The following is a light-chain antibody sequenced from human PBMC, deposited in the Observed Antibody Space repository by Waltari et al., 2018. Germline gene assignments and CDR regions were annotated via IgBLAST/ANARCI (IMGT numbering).Light chain of an antibody. CDR1: QSVSSSY. J-gene: IGKJ5*01. V-gene: IGKV3-20*01. Sequence: IVLTQSPGPLSLSPGERATLSCRASQSVSSSYLAWYQQKPGQAPRLLIYGASSRATGIPDRFSGSGSGTDFTLTISRLEPEDFAVYYCQQYGSSFGQGTRLEIK. CDR3: QQYGSS. CDR2: GAS.